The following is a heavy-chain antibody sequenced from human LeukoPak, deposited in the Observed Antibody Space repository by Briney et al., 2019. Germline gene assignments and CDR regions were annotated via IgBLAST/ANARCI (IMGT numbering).Heavy chain of an antibody. CDR3: AAIGVNCSGGSCSTYYFDY. CDR1: GFTFTSSA. D-gene: IGHD2-15*01. Sequence: GTSVEVSCKASGFTFTSSAVQRVRQARGQRLEWIGWIVVGSGNTNYAQKFQERVTITRDMSTSTAYMELSSLRSEDTAVYYCAAIGVNCSGGSCSTYYFDYWGQGTLVTVSS. CDR2: IVVGSGNT. J-gene: IGHJ4*02. V-gene: IGHV1-58*01.